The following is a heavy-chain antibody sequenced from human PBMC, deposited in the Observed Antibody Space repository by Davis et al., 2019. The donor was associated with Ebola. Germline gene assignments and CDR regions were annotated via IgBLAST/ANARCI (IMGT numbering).Heavy chain of an antibody. CDR1: GYTFTGYY. J-gene: IGHJ4*02. CDR3: ARGLWFRELSVDY. CDR2: IIPIFGTA. Sequence: SVKVSCKASGYTFTGYYMHWVRQAPGQGLEWMGGIIPIFGTANYAQKFQGRVTITADKSTSTAYMELRSLRSDDTAVYYCARGLWFRELSVDYWGQGTLVTVSS. V-gene: IGHV1-69*06. D-gene: IGHD3-10*01.